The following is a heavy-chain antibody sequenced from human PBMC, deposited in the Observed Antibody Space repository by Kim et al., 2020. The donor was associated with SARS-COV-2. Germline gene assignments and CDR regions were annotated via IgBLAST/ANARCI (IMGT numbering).Heavy chain of an antibody. CDR3: ATRKGTLRPLDD. Sequence: GGSLRLSCVASGITFSNYAMTWVRQAPGKGLEWVSAFCSGGGSTYYGDSVKGRFTVSRDNSKNTLYLQMNSLRAEDTALYYCATRKGTLRPLDDWSQG. CDR2: FCSGGGST. D-gene: IGHD1-1*01. J-gene: IGHJ4*02. V-gene: IGHV3-23*01. CDR1: GITFSNYA.